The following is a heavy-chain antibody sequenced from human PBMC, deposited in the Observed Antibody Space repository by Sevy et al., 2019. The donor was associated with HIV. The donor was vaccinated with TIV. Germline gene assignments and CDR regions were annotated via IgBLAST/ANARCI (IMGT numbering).Heavy chain of an antibody. D-gene: IGHD3-3*01. Sequence: ASVKVSCKTTGYICSDYNMHWVRLAPGQGLEWIALINPNSGVTIYAHNFRGRVSVTRDTSMSTAYMELSGLTSDDTAVYYCVREDINAPRTLLSFDIWGQGTMVTVSS. J-gene: IGHJ3*02. CDR2: INPNSGVT. CDR1: GYICSDYN. V-gene: IGHV1-2*06. CDR3: VREDINAPRTLLSFDI.